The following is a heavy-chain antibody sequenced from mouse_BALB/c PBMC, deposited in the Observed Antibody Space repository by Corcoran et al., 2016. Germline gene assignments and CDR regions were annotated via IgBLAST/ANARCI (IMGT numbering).Heavy chain of an antibody. CDR2: INTHSGVP. D-gene: IGHD2-4*01. J-gene: IGHJ3*01. V-gene: IGHV9-4*02. Sequence: QSQLVQAVPGLKKPGATVRISCKASGYTITTAGMQWVQKMPGKGLKWIGWINTHSGVPKYAEDFKGRFAFSLETSASTAYLQISTLKNEDTATYFCARSIYYDYDVFAYCGQGTLVTVSP. CDR1: GYTITTAG. CDR3: ARSIYYDYDVFAY.